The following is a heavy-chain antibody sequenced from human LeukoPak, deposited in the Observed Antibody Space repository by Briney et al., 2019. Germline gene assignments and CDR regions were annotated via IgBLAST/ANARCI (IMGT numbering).Heavy chain of an antibody. CDR1: GFTFSSYS. D-gene: IGHD2-2*01. J-gene: IGHJ4*02. CDR2: ISSSSSTI. V-gene: IGHV3-48*02. Sequence: GGSLRLSCAASGFTFSSYSMTWVRQAPGKGLEWVSYISSSSSTIYYADSVKGRFTISRDNAKNSLYLQMNSLRDEDTAVYYCARDLGYCSSTSCYPFDYWGQETLVTVSS. CDR3: ARDLGYCSSTSCYPFDY.